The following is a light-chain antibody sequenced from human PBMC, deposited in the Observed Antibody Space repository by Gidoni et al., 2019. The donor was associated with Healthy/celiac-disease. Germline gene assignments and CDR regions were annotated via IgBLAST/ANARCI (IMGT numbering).Light chain of an antibody. J-gene: IGKJ4*01. CDR1: QSVSSY. V-gene: IGKV3-11*01. Sequence: EIVLTQSPATLSLSPGERATLSCRASQSVSSYLAWYQQKPGQAPRLLIYDASNRATGTPARFSGSGSGTDFTLTISSLEPEDFAVYYCQQRSHWPPMSLTFGGGTKVEIK. CDR2: DAS. CDR3: QQRSHWPPMSLT.